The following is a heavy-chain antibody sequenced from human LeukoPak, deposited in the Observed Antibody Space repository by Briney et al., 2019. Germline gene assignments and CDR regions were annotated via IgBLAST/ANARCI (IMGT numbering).Heavy chain of an antibody. CDR2: ISWNSGSI. Sequence: GGSLRLSCAASGFTFDDYAMHWVRQAPGKGLEWVSGISWNSGSIGYADSVKGRFTISRDNAKNSLYLQMNSLRAEDTALYYCAKVFARGYSYGPLDYWGQGTLVTVSS. J-gene: IGHJ4*02. V-gene: IGHV3-9*01. D-gene: IGHD5-18*01. CDR3: AKVFARGYSYGPLDY. CDR1: GFTFDDYA.